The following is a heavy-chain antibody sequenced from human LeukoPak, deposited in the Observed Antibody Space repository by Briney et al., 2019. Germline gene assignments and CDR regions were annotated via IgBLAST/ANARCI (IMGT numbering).Heavy chain of an antibody. CDR2: IGSSGSYI. CDR3: ARRATTERGHSYGLDF. J-gene: IGHJ4*02. Sequence: GGSLRLSCEVSGFAFSSYHMNWVRQAPGKGLEWVSSIGSSGSYIYYADSLTGRFTISRDNAKNSLYLQMNSLRAEDTAMYYCARRATTERGHSYGLDFWGQGTLVTVSS. V-gene: IGHV3-21*01. D-gene: IGHD5-18*01. CDR1: GFAFSSYH.